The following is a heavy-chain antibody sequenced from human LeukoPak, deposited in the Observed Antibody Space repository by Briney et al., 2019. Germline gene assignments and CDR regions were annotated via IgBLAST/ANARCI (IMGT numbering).Heavy chain of an antibody. Sequence: GGSLRLSCAASGFTFSSYTLNWVRQAPGKGLEWVSSISSAGGYIYYADSVKGRFAISRDNAKNSLYLQMNSLRAVDTAVYYCAREIVSSNSFDNWGQGTLVTVSS. CDR2: ISSAGGYI. CDR3: AREIVSSNSFDN. J-gene: IGHJ4*02. D-gene: IGHD2-2*01. CDR1: GFTFSSYT. V-gene: IGHV3-21*01.